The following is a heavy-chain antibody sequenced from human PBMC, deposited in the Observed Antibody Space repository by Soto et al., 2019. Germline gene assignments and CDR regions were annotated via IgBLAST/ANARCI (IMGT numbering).Heavy chain of an antibody. CDR1: GGSISSGDYY. CDR3: ARVRGNPWTTPYGMDV. V-gene: IGHV4-30-4*01. CDR2: IYYSGST. J-gene: IGHJ6*02. D-gene: IGHD3-10*01. Sequence: KPSETLSLTCTVSGGSISSGDYYWSWIRQPPGKGLEWIGYIYYSGSTYYNPSLKSRVTISVDTSKNQFSLKLSSVTAADTAVYYCARVRGNPWTTPYGMDVWGQGTTVTVSS.